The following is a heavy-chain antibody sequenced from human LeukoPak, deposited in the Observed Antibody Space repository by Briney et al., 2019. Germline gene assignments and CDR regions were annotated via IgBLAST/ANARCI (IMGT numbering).Heavy chain of an antibody. CDR3: ARLVVPAARAYYYYYYMDV. CDR1: GGSLSSFY. J-gene: IGHJ6*03. CDR2: IYYSGST. Sequence: PSETLSLTCTVSGGSLSSFYWSWIRQPPGKGLEWIGYIYYSGSTNYNPSLESRVTISVDTSKNQFSLKLSSVTAADTAVYYCARLVVPAARAYYYYYYMDVWGKGTTVTVSS. D-gene: IGHD2-2*01. V-gene: IGHV4-59*01.